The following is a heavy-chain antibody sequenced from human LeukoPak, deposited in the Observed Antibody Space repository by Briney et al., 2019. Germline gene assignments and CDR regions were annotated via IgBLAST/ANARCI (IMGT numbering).Heavy chain of an antibody. Sequence: PSETLSLTCTVSGGSISSSSYYWGWIRQPPGKGLEWIGSIYYSGSTYYNPSLKSRVTISVDTSKNQFSLKLSSVTAADTAVYYCHLSSRWTIDYWGQGTLVTVSS. CDR1: GGSISSSSYY. J-gene: IGHJ4*02. D-gene: IGHD6-13*01. V-gene: IGHV4-39*01. CDR2: IYYSGST. CDR3: HLSSRWTIDY.